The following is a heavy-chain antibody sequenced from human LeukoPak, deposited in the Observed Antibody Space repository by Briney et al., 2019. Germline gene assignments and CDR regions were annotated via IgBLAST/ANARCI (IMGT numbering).Heavy chain of an antibody. CDR1: GFTFSSYW. Sequence: GGSLRLSCAASGFTFSSYWMSWVRQAPGKGLEWVANIKQDGSEKYYVDSVKGRFTISRDNAKNSLYLQMNSLRAEDTAVYYCARVFGVYYYYMDVWGKGTTVTISS. V-gene: IGHV3-7*01. D-gene: IGHD2-21*01. CDR2: IKQDGSEK. J-gene: IGHJ6*03. CDR3: ARVFGVYYYYMDV.